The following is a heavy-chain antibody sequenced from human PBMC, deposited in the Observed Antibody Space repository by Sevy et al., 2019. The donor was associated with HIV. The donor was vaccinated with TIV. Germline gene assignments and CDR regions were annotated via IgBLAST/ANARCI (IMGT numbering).Heavy chain of an antibody. CDR1: GGSISSGVYS. D-gene: IGHD4-17*01. CDR3: ARDGGTLTTPGAFDF. Sequence: SETLSLTCAVSGGSISSGVYSWNWIRQPPGKGLEWIGYIFHSGHTYYNPSLKSRLTISLNMSKIQFSLKMNYVTAADTAVYYCARDGGTLTTPGAFDFWGQGTMVTVSS. CDR2: IFHSGHT. J-gene: IGHJ3*01. V-gene: IGHV4-30-2*01.